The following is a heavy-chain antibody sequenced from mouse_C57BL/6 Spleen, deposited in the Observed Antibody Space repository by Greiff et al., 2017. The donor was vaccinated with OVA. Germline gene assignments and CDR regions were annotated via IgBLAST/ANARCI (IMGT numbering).Heavy chain of an antibody. CDR1: GYTFTDYE. V-gene: IGHV1-15*01. D-gene: IGHD1-1*01. Sequence: QVQLKESGAELVRPGASVTLSCKASGYTFTDYEMHWVKQTPVHGLEWIGAIDPETGGTAYNQKFKGKAILTADKSSSTAYMELRSLTSEDSAVYYCTRCPMTTVVARYFDVWGTGTTVTVSS. J-gene: IGHJ1*03. CDR2: IDPETGGT. CDR3: TRCPMTTVVARYFDV.